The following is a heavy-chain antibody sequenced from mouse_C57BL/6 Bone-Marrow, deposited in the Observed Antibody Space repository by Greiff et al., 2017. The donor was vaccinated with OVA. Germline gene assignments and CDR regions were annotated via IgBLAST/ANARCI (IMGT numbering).Heavy chain of an antibody. D-gene: IGHD2-3*01. J-gene: IGHJ4*01. CDR2: ISSGGSYN. CDR1: GFTFSSYG. Sequence: DVKLVESGGDLVKPGGSLKLSCAASGFTFSSYGMSWVRQTPDKRLEWVATISSGGSYNYYPDSVKGRFTISRDNAKNTLYLQMSSLKSEDTAMYYCARHGGYYVVPHYYAMDYWGQGTSVTVSS. CDR3: ARHGGYYVVPHYYAMDY. V-gene: IGHV5-6*02.